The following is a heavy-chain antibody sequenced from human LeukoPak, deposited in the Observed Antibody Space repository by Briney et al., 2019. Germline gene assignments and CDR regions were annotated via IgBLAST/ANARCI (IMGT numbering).Heavy chain of an antibody. V-gene: IGHV1-69*06. CDR2: IIPIFGTA. J-gene: IGHJ5*02. D-gene: IGHD3-10*01. CDR1: GYTFTSYG. CDR3: ARESSSITMVRGQRGWFDP. Sequence: ASVKVSCKASGYTFTSYGISWVRQAPGQGLEWMGGIIPIFGTANYAQKFQGRVTITADKSTSTAYMELSSLRSEDTAVYYCARESSSITMVRGQRGWFDPWGQGTLVTVSS.